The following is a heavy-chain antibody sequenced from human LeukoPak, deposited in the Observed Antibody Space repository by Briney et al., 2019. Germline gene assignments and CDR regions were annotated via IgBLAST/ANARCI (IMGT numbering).Heavy chain of an antibody. CDR2: INSDGSST. D-gene: IGHD6-6*01. V-gene: IGHV3-74*01. Sequence: GGSLRLSCAASGFTFSSYWMHWVRQAPGKGLVWVSRINSDGSSTSYADSVKGRFTISRDNAKNTLYLQMNSLRTEDTALYYCAKEEAARYGMDVWGQGTTVTVSS. CDR3: AKEEAARYGMDV. J-gene: IGHJ6*02. CDR1: GFTFSSYW.